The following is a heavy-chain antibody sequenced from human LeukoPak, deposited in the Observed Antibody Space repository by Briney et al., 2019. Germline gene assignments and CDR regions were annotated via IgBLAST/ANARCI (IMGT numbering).Heavy chain of an antibody. V-gene: IGHV1-69*13. J-gene: IGHJ5*02. CDR3: ATDSGSYKNWFDP. Sequence: SVKVSCKASGGTFSSYAISWVRQAPGQGLEWMGGIIPIFGTANYAQKFQGRVTITADESTSTAYMELSGLRSEDTAVYYCATDSGSYKNWFDPWGQGTLVTVSS. CDR1: GGTFSSYA. CDR2: IIPIFGTA. D-gene: IGHD1-26*01.